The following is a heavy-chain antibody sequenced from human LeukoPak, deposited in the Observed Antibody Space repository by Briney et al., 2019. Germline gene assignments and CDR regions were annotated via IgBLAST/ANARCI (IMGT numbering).Heavy chain of an antibody. Sequence: GGSLRLSCAASGFTFSSYSMNWVRQAPGKGLEWVSYISSSSSTIYYADSVKGRFTISRDNAKNSLYLQMNSLRGEDTAVYYCARDQVAVAGVFDYWGQGTLVTVSS. D-gene: IGHD6-19*01. CDR2: ISSSSSTI. CDR3: ARDQVAVAGVFDY. CDR1: GFTFSSYS. J-gene: IGHJ4*02. V-gene: IGHV3-48*01.